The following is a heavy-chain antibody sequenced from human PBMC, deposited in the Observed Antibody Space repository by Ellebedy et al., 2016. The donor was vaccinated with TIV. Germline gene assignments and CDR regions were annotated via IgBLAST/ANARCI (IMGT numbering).Heavy chain of an antibody. CDR3: ARGGKKIGSGAWHNWFDP. CDR1: GYTFIGYY. V-gene: IGHV1-2*02. Sequence: ASVKVSCKASGYTFIGYYIYWLRQAPGQGLEWMGWVNPITGGTNYAQKFQGRVTMTRDTSISTVYVELSGLTADDTAMYYCARGGKKIGSGAWHNWFDPWGRGSLVTVSS. D-gene: IGHD6-25*01. CDR2: VNPITGGT. J-gene: IGHJ5*02.